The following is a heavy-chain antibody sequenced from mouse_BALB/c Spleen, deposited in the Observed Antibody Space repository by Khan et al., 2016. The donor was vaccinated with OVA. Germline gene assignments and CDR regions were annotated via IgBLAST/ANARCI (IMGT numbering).Heavy chain of an antibody. Sequence: VQLKESGGDLVKPGGSLKLSCAASGFTFSTYGMSWVRQALDKRLEWVATVSTGGSYTYYPACVTGRFTISRDNAKNPLYLQMSGRRSEDTAMFYCTRLAYYYDSEGFAYWGQGTLVTVSA. CDR1: GFTFSTYG. J-gene: IGHJ3*01. CDR3: TRLAYYYDSEGFAY. CDR2: VSTGGSYT. D-gene: IGHD1-1*01. V-gene: IGHV5-6*01.